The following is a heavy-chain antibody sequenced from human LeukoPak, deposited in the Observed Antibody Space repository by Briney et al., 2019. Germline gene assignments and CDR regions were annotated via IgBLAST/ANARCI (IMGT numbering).Heavy chain of an antibody. D-gene: IGHD6-13*01. V-gene: IGHV4-30-2*01. CDR1: GGFDSSGAYS. CDR2: ISHSGST. Sequence: PSQTLSLTCAVSGGFDSSGAYSWSWIRQPPGKGLEWIGYISHSGSTYYKPSLKSRVTISVDRSRDQFSLKLTSVTAADTAVYYCARYSSTWPYWYFDLWGRGTLVTVSS. J-gene: IGHJ2*01. CDR3: ARYSSTWPYWYFDL.